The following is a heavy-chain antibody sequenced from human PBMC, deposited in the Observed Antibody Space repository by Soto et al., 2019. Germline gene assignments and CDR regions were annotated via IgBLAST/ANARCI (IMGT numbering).Heavy chain of an antibody. Sequence: ASVKVSCKASGFTFSNYYMHWVRQASEQGPQWMGIISPDGDMTTYAQRFQGRVTMTRDTSTSTVYMELSSLTSEDTAVYHCARAAFDQYFDFWGQGTQVTVS. CDR3: ARAAFDQYFDF. CDR1: GFTFSNYY. V-gene: IGHV1-46*01. D-gene: IGHD3-9*01. J-gene: IGHJ4*02. CDR2: ISPDGDMT.